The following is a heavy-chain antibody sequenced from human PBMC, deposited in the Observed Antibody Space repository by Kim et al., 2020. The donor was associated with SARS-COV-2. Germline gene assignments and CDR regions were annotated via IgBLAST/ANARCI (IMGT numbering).Heavy chain of an antibody. Sequence: SETLSLICTVSGGSISSSSYYWGWIRQPPGKGLEWIGSIYYSGSTYYNPSLKSRVTISVDTSKNQFSLKLSSVTAADTAVYYCARGTQRITMIVVVITPFDYGGQGTLVTVSS. CDR3: ARGTQRITMIVVVITPFDY. V-gene: IGHV4-39*07. CDR2: IYYSGST. J-gene: IGHJ4*02. D-gene: IGHD3-22*01. CDR1: GGSISSSSYY.